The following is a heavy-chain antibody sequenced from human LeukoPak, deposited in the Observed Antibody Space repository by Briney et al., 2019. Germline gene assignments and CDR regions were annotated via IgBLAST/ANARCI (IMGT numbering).Heavy chain of an antibody. CDR3: VRDRGENTRSSLGMDA. D-gene: IGHD6-6*01. CDR1: GFTFSDYW. J-gene: IGHJ6*02. CDR2: IASDGSST. V-gene: IGHV3-74*01. Sequence: SGGSLRLFCAASGFTFSDYWMHWVRQAPGKGLVWVSRIASDGSSTSYADSVKGRFTISRDNAKNTLYVQMNSLRAEDTAVYSCVRDRGENTRSSLGMDAWSQGTTVTVSS.